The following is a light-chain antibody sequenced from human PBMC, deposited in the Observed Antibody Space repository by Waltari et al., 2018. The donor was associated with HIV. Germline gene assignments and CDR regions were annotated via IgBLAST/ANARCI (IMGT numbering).Light chain of an antibody. CDR3: QQSYSTPRT. CDR1: QTISSY. V-gene: IGKV1-39*01. Sequence: DIQMTQSPSSLSASVGDRVTIACRASQTISSYLNWYQQKPGKAPELLIYAASSLQSGVPSRFGGSGSGTDFTLTISSLQPEDFATYYCQQSYSTPRTFGQGTKVATK. J-gene: IGKJ1*01. CDR2: AAS.